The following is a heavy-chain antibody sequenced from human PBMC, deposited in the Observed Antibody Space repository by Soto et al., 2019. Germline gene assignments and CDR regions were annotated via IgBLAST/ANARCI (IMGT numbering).Heavy chain of an antibody. CDR1: GGTFSSYG. J-gene: IGHJ5*02. CDR3: ARDSGIAAAGSGGNWLDP. V-gene: IGHV1-69*01. Sequence: QVQLVQSGAEVKKPGSSVKVSCKASGGTFSSYGISWVRQAPGQGLEWMGGIIPAFRKANYAQKFQGRVTITADESTSTAYMELSSLRSEDTAVYYCARDSGIAAAGSGGNWLDPWGQGTLVTVSS. CDR2: IIPAFRKA. D-gene: IGHD6-13*01.